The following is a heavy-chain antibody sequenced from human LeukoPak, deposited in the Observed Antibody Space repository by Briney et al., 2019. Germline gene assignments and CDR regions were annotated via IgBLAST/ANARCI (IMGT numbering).Heavy chain of an antibody. J-gene: IGHJ6*02. V-gene: IGHV1-18*01. CDR2: ISAYNGNT. D-gene: IGHD2-2*01. CDR3: AREVVVVPAANLPLYYYYGMDV. Sequence: ASVKVSCKASGYTFTSYGISWVRRAPGQGLEWMGWISAYNGNTNYAQKLQGRVTMTTDTSTSTAYMELRSLRSDDTAVYYCAREVVVVPAANLPLYYYYGMDVWGQGTTVTVSS. CDR1: GYTFTSYG.